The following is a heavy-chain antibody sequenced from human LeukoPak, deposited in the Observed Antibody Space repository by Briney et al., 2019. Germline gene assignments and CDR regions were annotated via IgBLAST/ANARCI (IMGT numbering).Heavy chain of an antibody. J-gene: IGHJ3*02. Sequence: LGGSLRLSCAGSGFTFNTFWMNWVRQAPGKGLEWVANINPDGSEKYLVDSVKGRFSISRDNAKNSLYLQMNSLRAEDTAVYYCARLYCSGGSCYSGDAFDIWGQGTMVTVSS. CDR1: GFTFNTFW. D-gene: IGHD2-15*01. CDR2: INPDGSEK. V-gene: IGHV3-7*01. CDR3: ARLYCSGGSCYSGDAFDI.